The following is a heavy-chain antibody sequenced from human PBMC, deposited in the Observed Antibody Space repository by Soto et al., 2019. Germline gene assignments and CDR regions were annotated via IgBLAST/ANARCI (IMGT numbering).Heavy chain of an antibody. Sequence: QLQLQESGSGLVKPSQTLSLTCAVSGGSISSGGYSWSWIRQPPGKGLEWIGYIYHSGSTYYNPSLKSRVTKSVDRSKNQFSLKLSSVTAADTAVYYCARSIGYCISTSCYHYGMDVWGQGTTVTVSS. CDR1: GGSISSGGYS. V-gene: IGHV4-30-2*01. J-gene: IGHJ6*02. D-gene: IGHD2-2*01. CDR2: IYHSGST. CDR3: ARSIGYCISTSCYHYGMDV.